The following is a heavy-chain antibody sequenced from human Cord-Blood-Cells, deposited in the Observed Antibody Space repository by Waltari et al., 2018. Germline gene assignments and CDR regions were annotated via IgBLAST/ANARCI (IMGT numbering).Heavy chain of an antibody. CDR2: MKPNRCYT. Sequence: QVQLVQSGAEVKKPGASVKVSCKASGYTFTSYDINWVRQATGKGLEWMGWMKPNRCYTGYAQKFQGRVTMNRNTSISTAYMELSSLRSEDTAVYYCARGCSGGSCYPYYYYGMDVWGQGTTVTVSS. CDR3: ARGCSGGSCYPYYYYGMDV. CDR1: GYTFTSYD. J-gene: IGHJ6*02. V-gene: IGHV1-8*01. D-gene: IGHD2-15*01.